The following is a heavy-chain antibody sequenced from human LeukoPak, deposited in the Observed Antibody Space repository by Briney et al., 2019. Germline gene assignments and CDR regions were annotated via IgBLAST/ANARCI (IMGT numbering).Heavy chain of an antibody. CDR3: ARDPRGPASGSYSEYYFDY. D-gene: IGHD1-26*01. CDR2: INWNGGST. Sequence: GGSLRLSCAASGFTFDDYGMSWVRQAPGKGLEWVSGINWNGGSTGYADPVKGRFTISRDNAKNSLYLQMNSLRAEDTALYYCARDPRGPASGSYSEYYFDYWGQGTLVTVSS. V-gene: IGHV3-20*04. CDR1: GFTFDDYG. J-gene: IGHJ4*02.